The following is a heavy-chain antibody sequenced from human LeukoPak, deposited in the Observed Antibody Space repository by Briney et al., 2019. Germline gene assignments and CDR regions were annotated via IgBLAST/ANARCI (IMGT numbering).Heavy chain of an antibody. Sequence: PSQTLSLTCTVSGGSISSGSYYWSWIRQPAGKGLEWIGRIYTSGSTNYNPSLKSRVTISVDTSKNQFSLKLSSVTAADTAVYYCARDHAQDAFDIWGQGTMVTVYS. CDR1: GGSISSGSYY. J-gene: IGHJ3*02. CDR3: ARDHAQDAFDI. V-gene: IGHV4-61*02. CDR2: IYTSGST.